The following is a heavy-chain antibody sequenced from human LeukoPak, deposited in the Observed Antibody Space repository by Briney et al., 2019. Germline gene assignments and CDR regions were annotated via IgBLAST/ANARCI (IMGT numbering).Heavy chain of an antibody. V-gene: IGHV3-21*01. Sequence: PGGSLRLSCAASRFTFSSYSMKWVRRAPGKGVVGVSSISSSISYIYYADSVKGRFTISRDNAKNSLYLQMNSLRAEDTAVYYCAREDPALHGSWFDPWGQGTLVTVSS. CDR2: ISSSISYI. D-gene: IGHD3-10*01. CDR1: RFTFSSYS. J-gene: IGHJ5*02. CDR3: AREDPALHGSWFDP.